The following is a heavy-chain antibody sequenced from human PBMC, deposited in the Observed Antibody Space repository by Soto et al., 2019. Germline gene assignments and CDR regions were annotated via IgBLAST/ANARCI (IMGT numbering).Heavy chain of an antibody. CDR1: GYTFTSYG. CDR3: ARSREYNIIDS. V-gene: IGHV1-18*04. J-gene: IGHJ5*01. D-gene: IGHD1-1*01. Sequence: QVQLVQSGAEVKKPGASVKVSCKASGYTFTSYGISWVRQAPGQGLEWMGWVSPYNGNTDYAQNFQGRVTMITDTSTTTAYMELRGLRSDDTAVYYCARSREYNIIDSWGQGTLVTVSS. CDR2: VSPYNGNT.